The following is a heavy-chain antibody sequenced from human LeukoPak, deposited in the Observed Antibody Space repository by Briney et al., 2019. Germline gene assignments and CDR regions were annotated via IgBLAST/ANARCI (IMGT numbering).Heavy chain of an antibody. V-gene: IGHV4-39*01. CDR1: GGSISSSSYY. CDR3: ARAGYYDFWSY. J-gene: IGHJ4*02. CDR2: IYYSGST. Sequence: PSQTLSLTCTVSGGSISSSSYYWGWIRQPPGKGLEWIGSIYYSGSTYYNPSLKSRVTISVDTSKNQFSLKLSSVTAADTAVYYCARAGYYDFWSYWGQGTLVTVSS. D-gene: IGHD3-3*01.